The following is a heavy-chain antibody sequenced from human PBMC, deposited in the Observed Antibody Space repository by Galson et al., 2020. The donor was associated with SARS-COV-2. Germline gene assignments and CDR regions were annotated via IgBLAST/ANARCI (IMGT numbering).Heavy chain of an antibody. CDR3: AREGTPRFLEWLMTRNWFDP. D-gene: IGHD3-3*01. CDR2: INHSGST. V-gene: IGHV4-34*01. CDR1: GGSFSGYY. J-gene: IGHJ5*02. Sequence: SETLSLTSAVYGGSFSGYYWSWIRQPPGKGLEWIGEINHSGSTNYNPSLKSRVTISVDTSKNQFSLKLSSVTAADTAVYYCAREGTPRFLEWLMTRNWFDPWGQGTLVTVSS.